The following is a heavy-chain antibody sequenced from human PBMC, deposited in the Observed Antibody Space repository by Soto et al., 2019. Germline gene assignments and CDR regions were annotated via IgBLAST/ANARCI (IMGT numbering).Heavy chain of an antibody. D-gene: IGHD3-16*01. CDR1: GFTFSAYA. CDR2: IRINGDST. J-gene: IGHJ3*02. CDR3: VKVYMWGSHDALDI. V-gene: IGHV3-23*01. Sequence: EVQLLESGGGLVQPGGSLRLSCAASGFTFSAYAVTWVRQAPGKGLEWVSSIRINGDSTFYADSVKGRFTISRDNFQKTLYLQMNSLRVEETAVYYCVKVYMWGSHDALDIWGQGAMVTVSS.